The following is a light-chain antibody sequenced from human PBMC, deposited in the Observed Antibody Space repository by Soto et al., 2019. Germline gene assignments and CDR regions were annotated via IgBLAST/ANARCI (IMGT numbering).Light chain of an antibody. CDR3: QQYDLALN. Sequence: EIVLTQSPGILSLSPGERATLSCRASQTISNKYLAWYQQKPGQAPRLLIFGASTRATGIPDRFVGRGSGTDFTLTISSLEPEDFAVYYCQQYDLALNFGPGTKVEIK. CDR2: GAS. V-gene: IGKV3-20*01. J-gene: IGKJ3*01. CDR1: QTISNKY.